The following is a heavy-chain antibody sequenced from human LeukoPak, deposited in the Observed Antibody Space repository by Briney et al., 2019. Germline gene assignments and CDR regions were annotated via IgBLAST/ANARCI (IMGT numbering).Heavy chain of an antibody. CDR3: ASSSGYYYFDY. Sequence: GGSLRLSCAASGFTFSTYAVTWVRQAPGKGLEWVSTISGSGGSTYYADSVKGRFTISRDNSKNTLYLQMNSLRAEDTAVYYCASSSGYYYFDYWGQGTLVTVSS. V-gene: IGHV3-23*01. D-gene: IGHD3-22*01. CDR2: ISGSGGST. J-gene: IGHJ4*02. CDR1: GFTFSTYA.